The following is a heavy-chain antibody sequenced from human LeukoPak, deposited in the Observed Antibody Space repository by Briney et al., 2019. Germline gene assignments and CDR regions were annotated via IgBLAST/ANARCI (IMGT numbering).Heavy chain of an antibody. V-gene: IGHV4-4*09. D-gene: IGHD2-2*02. CDR1: GGSISSYY. Sequence: SETLSLTCTVSGGSISSYYWSWIRQPPGKGLEWIGYIYTSGSTNYNPSLKGRVTISVDTSKNQFSLKLSSVTAADTAVYYCARQVVVVPAAIDWFDPWGQGTLVTVSS. CDR3: ARQVVVVPAAIDWFDP. J-gene: IGHJ5*02. CDR2: IYTSGST.